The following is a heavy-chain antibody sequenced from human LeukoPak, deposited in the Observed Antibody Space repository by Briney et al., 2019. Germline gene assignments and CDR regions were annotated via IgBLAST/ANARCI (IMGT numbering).Heavy chain of an antibody. V-gene: IGHV3-33*01. CDR1: GFTFSSYG. J-gene: IGHJ3*02. D-gene: IGHD3-16*01. CDR3: AREGLLTSPNIALDI. Sequence: AGGSLRLSCVASGFTFSSYGMHWVRQRPGKGLEWLTVIWSDENKKYYADSVKGRFTVSRDNSKNTLYLQIDSLKVEDTAVYYCAREGLLTSPNIALDIWGQGTMVAVSS. CDR2: IWSDENKK.